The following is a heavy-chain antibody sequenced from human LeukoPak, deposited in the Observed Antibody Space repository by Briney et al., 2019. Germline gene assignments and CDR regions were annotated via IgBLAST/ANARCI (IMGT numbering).Heavy chain of an antibody. CDR1: GFTFSNAW. V-gene: IGHV3-15*01. D-gene: IGHD6-13*01. J-gene: IGHJ4*02. CDR2: IKTKTDGDRT. Sequence: GGSLRLSCVVSGFTFSNAWMSWIRQAPGKGLEWVGRIKTKTDGDRTDYAAPVEGRFTISRDNSKNTLYLQMNSLRAEDTAVYYCAKDRASIAAASFDYWGQGTLVTVSS. CDR3: AKDRASIAAASFDY.